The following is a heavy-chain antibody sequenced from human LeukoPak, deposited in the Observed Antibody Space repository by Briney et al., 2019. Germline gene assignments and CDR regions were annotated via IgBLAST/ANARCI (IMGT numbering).Heavy chain of an antibody. CDR3: ARARGVVVVAFDY. Sequence: SETLSLTCTVSGGSISSSSYYWGWIRRPPGKGLEWIGSIYYSGSIYYNPSLKSRVTISVDTSKNQFSLKLSSVTAADTAVYYCARARGVVVVAFDYWGQGTLVTVSS. J-gene: IGHJ4*02. V-gene: IGHV4-39*01. CDR2: IYYSGSI. CDR1: GGSISSSSYY. D-gene: IGHD2-15*01.